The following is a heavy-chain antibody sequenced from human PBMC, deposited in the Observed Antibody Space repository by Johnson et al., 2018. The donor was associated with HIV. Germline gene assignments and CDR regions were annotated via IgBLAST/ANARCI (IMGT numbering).Heavy chain of an antibody. J-gene: IGHJ3*02. CDR1: GFTFSSYW. CDR2: IKQDGSEK. CDR3: ARALGRDGYRNDAFDI. Sequence: VQLVESGGGLVQPGGSLRLSCPASGFTFSSYWMNWVRQAPGKGLEWVANIKQDGSEKYYVDSVKGRFTISRDNAKNSLYLQMNSLRAEDTAVYYCARALGRDGYRNDAFDIWGQGTMVTVSS. D-gene: IGHD5-24*01. V-gene: IGHV3-7*02.